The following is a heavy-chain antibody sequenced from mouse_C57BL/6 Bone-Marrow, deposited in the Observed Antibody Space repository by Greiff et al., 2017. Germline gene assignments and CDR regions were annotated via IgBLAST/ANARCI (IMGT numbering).Heavy chain of an antibody. D-gene: IGHD2-2*01. CDR3: AREGALWFHDY. V-gene: IGHV1-80*01. J-gene: IGHJ2*01. Sequence: VKLQQSGAELVKPGASVKISCKASGYAFSSYWMNWVKQRPGKGLEWIGQIYPGDGDTNYNGKFKGKATLTADKSSSTAYMQISSLTSEDSAVYFCAREGALWFHDYWGQGTTLTVSS. CDR1: GYAFSSYW. CDR2: IYPGDGDT.